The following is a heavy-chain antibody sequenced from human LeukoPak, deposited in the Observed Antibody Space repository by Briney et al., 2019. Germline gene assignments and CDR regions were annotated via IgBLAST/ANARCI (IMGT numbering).Heavy chain of an antibody. D-gene: IGHD6-13*01. Sequence: GGSLRLSCAASGFTFSSYAMHWVRQAPGKGLEWVAVISYDGSNKYYAGSVKGRFTISRENAKNSLYLQMNSLRAGDTAVYYCARGGSSSWYTQSYYYYGMDVWGKGTTVTVSS. V-gene: IGHV3-30*14. J-gene: IGHJ6*04. CDR1: GFTFSSYA. CDR2: ISYDGSNK. CDR3: ARGGSSSWYTQSYYYYGMDV.